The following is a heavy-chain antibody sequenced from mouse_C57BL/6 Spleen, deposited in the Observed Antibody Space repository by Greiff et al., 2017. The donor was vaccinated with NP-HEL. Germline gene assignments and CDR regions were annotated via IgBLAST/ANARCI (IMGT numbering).Heavy chain of an antibody. J-gene: IGHJ3*01. CDR2: IYPGDGDT. V-gene: IGHV1-80*01. CDR3: ARNGNYQTAWFAY. Sequence: QVQLQQSGAELVKPGASVKISCKASGYAFSSYWMNWVKQRPGKGLEWIGQIYPGDGDTNYNGKFKGKATLTADKSSSTAYMQLSSLTSEDSAVYFCARNGNYQTAWFAYWGQGTLVTVSA. D-gene: IGHD2-1*01. CDR1: GYAFSSYW.